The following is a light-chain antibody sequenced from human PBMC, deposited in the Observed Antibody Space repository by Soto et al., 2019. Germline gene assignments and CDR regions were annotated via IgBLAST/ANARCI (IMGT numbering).Light chain of an antibody. J-gene: IGLJ2*01. V-gene: IGLV1-40*01. CDR3: QSSDSSLTAL. Sequence: QSVLTQPPSVSGAPGQRVTISCTGSSSNIGAGHDVHWYQQLPGTAPKLLIYGNSNRPSGVPDRFSASKSGTSASLAITGLQAEEEADYYCQSSDSSLTALFGGGTKLTVL. CDR1: SSNIGAGHD. CDR2: GNS.